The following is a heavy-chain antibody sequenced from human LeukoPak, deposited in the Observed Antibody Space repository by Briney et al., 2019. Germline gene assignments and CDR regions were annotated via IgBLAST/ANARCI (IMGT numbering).Heavy chain of an antibody. CDR2: IYPDDSDT. D-gene: IGHD3-10*01. V-gene: IGHV5-51*01. CDR1: GYSFGNRW. J-gene: IGHJ6*02. CDR3: ARGAYGSGSSYNYYGMDV. Sequence: GESLKISCKGPGYSFGNRWIGWVRQMPGKGLEWIRIIYPDDSDTIYSPSFDGQVTISADKSISTAYLQWSSLKASDTAMYYCARGAYGSGSSYNYYGMDVWGQGTTATVSS.